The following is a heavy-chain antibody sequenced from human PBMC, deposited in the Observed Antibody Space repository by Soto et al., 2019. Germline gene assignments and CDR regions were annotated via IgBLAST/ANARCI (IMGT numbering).Heavy chain of an antibody. CDR1: GYSITSSW. D-gene: IGHD2-15*01. Sequence: PGESLKTSRKGSGYSITSSWIGWVRLMPGKGLGWMGIIYPGDSDTRYSPSFQGQVTSSADKSSSTAYLQWSSLKASDTAMYYCARGCVGGGSCYHAWFDPWGQGTLVTVSS. V-gene: IGHV5-51*01. CDR3: ARGCVGGGSCYHAWFDP. CDR2: IYPGDSDT. J-gene: IGHJ5*02.